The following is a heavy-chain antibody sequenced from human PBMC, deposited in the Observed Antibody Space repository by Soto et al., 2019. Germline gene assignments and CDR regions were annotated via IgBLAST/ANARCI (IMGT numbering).Heavy chain of an antibody. D-gene: IGHD6-19*01. Sequence: PGGALRLSCATSGFTFSRRNMNLVRQAPGKGLEGGSSISSSNDYIYYADSGKGRFTISRDNAKTSLYLQMNRLSAEDTAVYYCARVQSSGQLYYFASWGQGTLVTVSS. CDR1: GFTFSRRN. CDR3: ARVQSSGQLYYFAS. V-gene: IGHV3-21*01. J-gene: IGHJ4*02. CDR2: ISSSNDYI.